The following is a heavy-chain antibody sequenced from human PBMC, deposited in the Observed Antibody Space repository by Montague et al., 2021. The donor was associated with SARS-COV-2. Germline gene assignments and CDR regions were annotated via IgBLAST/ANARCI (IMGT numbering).Heavy chain of an antibody. J-gene: IGHJ4*02. CDR1: GGSFSNYF. CDR2: TSHSGFT. V-gene: IGHV4-34*01. Sequence: SETLSLTCAVYGGSFSNYFWSWIRQSPGKGLEWIGETSHSGFTNFNPSLKSRVTISVDTSQKQFSLKLSSVTAADTTVYYCARGLGGGSGSHFDYWGQGTLVTVTP. D-gene: IGHD2-15*01. CDR3: ARGLGGGSGSHFDY.